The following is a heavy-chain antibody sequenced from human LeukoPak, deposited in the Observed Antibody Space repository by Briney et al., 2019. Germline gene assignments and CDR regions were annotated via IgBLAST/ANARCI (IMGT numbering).Heavy chain of an antibody. CDR2: IYYSGST. CDR1: GGSFSGYY. D-gene: IGHD6-13*01. CDR3: ARGVAAAANFDY. J-gene: IGHJ4*02. Sequence: SETLSLTCAVYGGSFSGYYWSWIRQHPGKGLEWIGYIYYSGSTYYNPSLKSRVTISVDTSKNQFSLKLSSVTAADTAVYYCARGVAAAANFDYWGQGTLVTVSS. V-gene: IGHV4-31*11.